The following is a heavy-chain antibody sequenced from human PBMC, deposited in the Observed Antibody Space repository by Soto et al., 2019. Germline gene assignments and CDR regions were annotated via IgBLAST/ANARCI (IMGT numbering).Heavy chain of an antibody. CDR1: GGSFSVSY. CDR3: ARAVGAAYSSSVGYYYGMDV. CDR2: INHSGST. D-gene: IGHD6-6*01. J-gene: IGHJ6*02. Sequence: SETLSLTYPSYGGSFSVSYWPWIRQPQGPGLEWIGEINHSGSTNYNPSLKSRVTISVDTSKNQFSLKLSSVTAADTAVYYCARAVGAAYSSSVGYYYGMDVWGQGTTVT. V-gene: IGHV4-34*01.